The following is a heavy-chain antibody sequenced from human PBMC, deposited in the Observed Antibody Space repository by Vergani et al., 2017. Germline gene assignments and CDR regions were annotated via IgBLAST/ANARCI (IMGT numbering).Heavy chain of an antibody. V-gene: IGHV3-33*01. J-gene: IGHJ6*03. CDR1: GFTLSSHA. CDR3: ARSGYCAHGVCYMTYYYYMDV. D-gene: IGHD2-8*01. Sequence: QVQLEESGGGVVQPGRSLRLSCAGSGFTLSSHAMHWVRQAPGKGLEWVAFIWYDGSKEYYADSVKGRFTISRDNSKNTLYLQMNNLRAADTAVYYCARSGYCAHGVCYMTYYYYMDVWGKETAVTVSS. CDR2: IWYDGSKE.